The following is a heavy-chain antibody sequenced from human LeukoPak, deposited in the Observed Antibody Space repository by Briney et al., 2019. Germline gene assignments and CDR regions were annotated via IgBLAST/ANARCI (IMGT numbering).Heavy chain of an antibody. CDR2: IYYSGST. Sequence: SETLSLTCTVSGGSISSYYWSCIRQPPGKGLEWIGYIYYSGSTNYNPSLKSRVTISVDTSKNQFSLKLSSVTAADTAVYYCARKTSYYDSSGYPNAFDIWGQGTMVTVSS. CDR1: GGSISSYY. V-gene: IGHV4-59*01. CDR3: ARKTSYYDSSGYPNAFDI. J-gene: IGHJ3*02. D-gene: IGHD3-22*01.